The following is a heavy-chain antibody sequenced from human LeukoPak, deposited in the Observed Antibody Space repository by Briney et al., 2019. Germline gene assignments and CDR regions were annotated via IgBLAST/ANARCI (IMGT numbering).Heavy chain of an antibody. Sequence: PGGSLRLSCAASGFTFSSSAMSWVRQAPGKGLEWVSAISDSGVSTYYADSVKGRVTISRDNSKNTLYLQMSSLRADDTAVYYCAKQDPYSSAWYHWGQGTLVTVSS. CDR3: AKQDPYSSAWYH. CDR2: ISDSGVST. CDR1: GFTFSSSA. V-gene: IGHV3-23*01. D-gene: IGHD6-19*01. J-gene: IGHJ5*02.